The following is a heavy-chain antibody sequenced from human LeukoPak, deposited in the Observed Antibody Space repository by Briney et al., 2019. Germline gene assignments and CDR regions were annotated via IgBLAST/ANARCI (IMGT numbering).Heavy chain of an antibody. CDR1: GFTFSIYA. CDR2: ITTNGGNA. Sequence: PGGSLRLSYAASGFTFSIYAMHWVRQAPGKGLEHVSTITTNGGNAYYADSVKGRFTISRDNSKDTLFLQLGRLRAEDIGVYYCAKPLTSYSSGFSDAFDVWGHGTMITVSS. CDR3: AKPLTSYSSGFSDAFDV. V-gene: IGHV3-64*02. D-gene: IGHD5-18*01. J-gene: IGHJ3*01.